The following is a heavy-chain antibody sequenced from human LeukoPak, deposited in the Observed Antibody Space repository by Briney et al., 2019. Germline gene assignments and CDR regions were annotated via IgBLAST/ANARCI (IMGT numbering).Heavy chain of an antibody. V-gene: IGHV4-59*08. D-gene: IGHD5-12*01. J-gene: IGHJ2*01. CDR3: ARLGEDTVAIIKYWYFDL. CDR2: IYYTGST. CDR1: GDSISSYY. Sequence: SETLSLTCTVSGDSISSYYWSWIRQSPGKGLEYIGYIYYTGSTNYNPSLKSRVTISVDTSKNQFSLRLSSVTAEDTAVHYCARLGEDTVAIIKYWYFDLWGRGTLVTVSS.